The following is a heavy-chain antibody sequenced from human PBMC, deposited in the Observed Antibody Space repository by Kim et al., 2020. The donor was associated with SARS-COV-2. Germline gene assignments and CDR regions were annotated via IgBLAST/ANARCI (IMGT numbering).Heavy chain of an antibody. CDR1: GGSFSGYY. CDR2: INHSGST. V-gene: IGHV4-34*01. Sequence: SETLSLTCAVYGGSFSGYYWSWIRQPPGKGLEWIGEINHSGSTNYNPSLKSRVTISVDTSKNQFSLKLSSVTAADTAVYYCARLYSSSSPTLDYWGQGT. D-gene: IGHD6-6*01. J-gene: IGHJ4*02. CDR3: ARLYSSSSPTLDY.